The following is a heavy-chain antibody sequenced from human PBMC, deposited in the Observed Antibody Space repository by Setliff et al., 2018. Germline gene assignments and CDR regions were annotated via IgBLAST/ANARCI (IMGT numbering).Heavy chain of an antibody. CDR3: ARDIRGILSLHDFDS. D-gene: IGHD2-15*01. V-gene: IGHV3-7*01. Sequence: GGSLRLSCAASGFTFSSYWMSWVRQAPGKGLEWVANINQDGSEKYYVDSVKGRFTISRDNAKTAVYLQMNSLRAEDTAIYYCARDIRGILSLHDFDSWGQGTLVTVSS. J-gene: IGHJ4*02. CDR1: GFTFSSYW. CDR2: INQDGSEK.